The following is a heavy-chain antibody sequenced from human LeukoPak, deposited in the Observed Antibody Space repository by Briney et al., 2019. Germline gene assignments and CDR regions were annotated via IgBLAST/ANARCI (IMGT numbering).Heavy chain of an antibody. CDR3: ARDSTASFDP. D-gene: IGHD4-11*01. CDR2: INHSGGT. J-gene: IGHJ5*02. CDR1: GGSFSGYY. Sequence: SETLSLTCAVYGGSFSGYYWSWIRQPPGKGLEWIGEINHSGGTNYNPSLKSRVTISVDTSKNQFSLKLSSVTAADTAVYYCARDSTASFDPWGQGTLVTVSS. V-gene: IGHV4-34*01.